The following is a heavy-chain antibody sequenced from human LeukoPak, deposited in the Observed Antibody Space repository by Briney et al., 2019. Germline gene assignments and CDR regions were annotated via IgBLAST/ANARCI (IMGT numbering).Heavy chain of an antibody. Sequence: SETLSLTCSVSGDSINSYYWSWIRQPPGKGLEWIGYIYHSGSTNYNPSLKSRVTISVDTSKNQFSLKLSSVTAADTAMYYCARHGGATFDYWGQGTLVTVSS. V-gene: IGHV4-59*08. J-gene: IGHJ4*02. CDR2: IYHSGST. CDR3: ARHGGATFDY. D-gene: IGHD2-15*01. CDR1: GDSINSYY.